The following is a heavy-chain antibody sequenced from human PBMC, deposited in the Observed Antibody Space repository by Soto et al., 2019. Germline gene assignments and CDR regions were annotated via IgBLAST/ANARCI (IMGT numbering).Heavy chain of an antibody. V-gene: IGHV1-69*13. J-gene: IGHJ5*01. D-gene: IGHD2-2*01. CDR3: VRLVGNSWLDS. CDR2: IIPIFGTA. CDR1: GGTFSSYA. Sequence: SVKVSCKASGGTFSSYAISWVRQAPGQGLEWMGGIIPIFGTANYAQKFQGRVTITADESNNQVSLHLNSVTPDDTAVYYCVRLVGNSWLDSWGQGTLVTVSS.